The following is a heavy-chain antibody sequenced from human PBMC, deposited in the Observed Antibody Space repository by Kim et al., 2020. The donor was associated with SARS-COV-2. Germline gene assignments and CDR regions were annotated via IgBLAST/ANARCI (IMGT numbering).Heavy chain of an antibody. V-gene: IGHV3-48*03. D-gene: IGHD3-16*02. J-gene: IGHJ3*02. Sequence: RFTISRDDAKNSLYLQMNSLRAEDTAVYYCARGSMITFGGVIVIKAAFDIWGQGTMVTVSS. CDR3: ARGSMITFGGVIVIKAAFDI.